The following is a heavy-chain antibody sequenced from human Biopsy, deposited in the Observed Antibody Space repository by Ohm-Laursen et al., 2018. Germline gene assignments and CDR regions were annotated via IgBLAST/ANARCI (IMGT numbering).Heavy chain of an antibody. J-gene: IGHJ4*02. CDR2: VHPNSGAT. D-gene: IGHD3-10*01. CDR3: ARDRMTDVFGGPTRTDVFDS. Sequence: ASVKVSCKASGYTFNDYFIHWVRQPPGQGLEWMGWVHPNSGATNSAEKFRGRVTLTRDTSIGAVYIELRRLKSDDAAVYYCARDRMTDVFGGPTRTDVFDSWGQGTPVTVSS. CDR1: GYTFNDYF. V-gene: IGHV1-2*02.